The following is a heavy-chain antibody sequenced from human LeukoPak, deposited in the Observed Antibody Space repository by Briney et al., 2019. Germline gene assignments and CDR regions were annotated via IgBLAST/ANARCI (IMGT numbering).Heavy chain of an antibody. D-gene: IGHD3-10*01. V-gene: IGHV1-2*02. CDR1: GYTFTGYY. CDR2: INPNSGGT. CDR3: ASSPYYYGSGSGPDWFDP. J-gene: IGHJ5*02. Sequence: GASVKVSCKASGYTFTGYYMHWVRQAPGQGLEWMGWINPNSGGTNYAQKLQGKVTMTTDTSTSTAYMELRSLRSDDTAVYYCASSPYYYGSGSGPDWFDPWGQGTLVTVSS.